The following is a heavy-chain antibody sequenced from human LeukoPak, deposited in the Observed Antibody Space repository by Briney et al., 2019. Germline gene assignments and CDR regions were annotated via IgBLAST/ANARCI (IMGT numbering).Heavy chain of an antibody. CDR2: ISAYNGNA. Sequence: ASVTVSCKASGYTFTSYSINWVRQAPGQGLEWMGWISAYNGNAKYARKVQGRVTMTTDTSTSTAYMELRSLRSDDTAVYYCARGLSGSGSYFLTFDYWGQGTLVTVSS. CDR1: GYTFTSYS. D-gene: IGHD1-26*01. V-gene: IGHV1-18*01. CDR3: ARGLSGSGSYFLTFDY. J-gene: IGHJ4*02.